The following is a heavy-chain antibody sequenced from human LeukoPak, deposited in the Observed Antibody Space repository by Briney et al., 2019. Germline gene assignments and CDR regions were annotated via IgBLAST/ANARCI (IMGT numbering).Heavy chain of an antibody. J-gene: IGHJ4*02. CDR1: GYTFNGYY. CDR3: ARSLNLWNVDFDY. CDR2: INPDSGGT. D-gene: IGHD3-3*01. V-gene: IGHV1-2*02. Sequence: ASVKVSCKASGYTFNGYYVHWVRQAPGQGLEWMGWINPDSGGTNSAQKFQGRVTMTRDTSISTVYMELSRLRSDDTAVYYCARSLNLWNVDFDYWGQGTLVTVSS.